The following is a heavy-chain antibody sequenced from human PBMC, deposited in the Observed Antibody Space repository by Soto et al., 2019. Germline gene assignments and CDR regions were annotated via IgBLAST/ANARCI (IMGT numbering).Heavy chain of an antibody. CDR3: TRVWAAYDWGDVVDL. Sequence: QVQLVESGGGVVQPGRSLRLSCAASGFTFNNYAMHWVRQAPGKGLEWVADILNDGSNKNYADSVKGRFIISRDNSQNTLYLQMNSLRLEDTSLYYCTRVWAAYDWGDVVDLWGQGTMVIVSS. D-gene: IGHD3-10*02. V-gene: IGHV3-30*04. CDR2: ILNDGSNK. J-gene: IGHJ3*01. CDR1: GFTFNNYA.